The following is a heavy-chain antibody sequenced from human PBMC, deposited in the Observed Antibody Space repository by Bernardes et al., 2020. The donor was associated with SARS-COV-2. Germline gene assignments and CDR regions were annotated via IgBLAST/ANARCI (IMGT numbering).Heavy chain of an antibody. CDR3: ATASPQQLGPNWFDP. Sequence: ASVKVSCKVSGYTLTELSMHWVRQAPGKGLEWMGGFDPEDGETIYAQKFQGRVTMTEDTSTDTAYMELSSLRSEDTAEYYCATASPQQLGPNWFDPWGQGTLVTVSS. J-gene: IGHJ5*02. CDR2: FDPEDGET. CDR1: GYTLTELS. V-gene: IGHV1-24*01. D-gene: IGHD6-13*01.